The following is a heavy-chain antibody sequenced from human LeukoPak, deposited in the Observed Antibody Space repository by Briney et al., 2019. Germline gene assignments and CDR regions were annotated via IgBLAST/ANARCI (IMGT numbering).Heavy chain of an antibody. D-gene: IGHD6-13*01. J-gene: IGHJ1*01. CDR2: INPSGGST. V-gene: IGHV1-46*01. Sequence: ASVKVSCKASGYTFTSYYMHWVRQAPGQWLEWMGIINPSGGSTSYAQKFQGRVTMTRDTSTSTVYMELSSLRSEDTAVYYCARQASSTGYFQHWGQGTLVTVSS. CDR3: ARQASSTGYFQH. CDR1: GYTFTSYY.